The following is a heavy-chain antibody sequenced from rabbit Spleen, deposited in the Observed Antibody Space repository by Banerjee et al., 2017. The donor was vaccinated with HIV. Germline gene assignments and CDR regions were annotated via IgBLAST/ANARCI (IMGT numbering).Heavy chain of an antibody. D-gene: IGHD6-1*01. J-gene: IGHJ4*01. CDR2: IYTGSSGST. CDR3: ARSTSAAYDL. CDR1: GFSFSGGHN. Sequence: QEQLVESGGGLVQPGASLTLTCTASGFSFSGGHNMCWVRQAPGKGLEWIACIYTGSSGSTAYASWAKGRFTISTASATTVTLQMTSLTAADTATYFCARSTSAAYDLWGPGTLVTVS. V-gene: IGHV1S45*01.